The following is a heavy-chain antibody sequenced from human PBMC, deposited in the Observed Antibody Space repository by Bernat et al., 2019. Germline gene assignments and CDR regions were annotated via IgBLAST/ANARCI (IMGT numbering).Heavy chain of an antibody. D-gene: IGHD2-2*01. J-gene: IGHJ6*02. V-gene: IGHV1-18*01. CDR3: ARDREDIVVVPAAMRSYYYYGMDV. Sequence: QVQLVQSGAEVKKPGASVKVSCKASGYTFTSYGISWVRQAPGQGLEWMGWISAYNGNTNYAQKLQGRVTMNTDTSTSTAYMELRSLRSDDTAVYYCARDREDIVVVPAAMRSYYYYGMDVWGQGTTVTVSS. CDR1: GYTFTSYG. CDR2: ISAYNGNT.